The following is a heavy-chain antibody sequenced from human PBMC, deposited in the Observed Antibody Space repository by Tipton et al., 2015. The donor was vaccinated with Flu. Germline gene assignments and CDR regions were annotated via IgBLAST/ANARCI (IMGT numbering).Heavy chain of an antibody. CDR2: IYYSGST. Sequence: TLSLTCTVSGGSISSGDYYWSWIRQPPGKGLERIGYIYYSGSTYYNPSLKSRVTISVDTSKNQFSLKLSSVTAADTAVYYCARVNCGYCGGDSRWDYFYCIDVWGQGTTVTVSS. J-gene: IGHJ6*02. CDR1: GGSISSGDYY. D-gene: IGHD2-21*02. CDR3: ARVNCGYCGGDSRWDYFYCIDV. V-gene: IGHV4-30-4*01.